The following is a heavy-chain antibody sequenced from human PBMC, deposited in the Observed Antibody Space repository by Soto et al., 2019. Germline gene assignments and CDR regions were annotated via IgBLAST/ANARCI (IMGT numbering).Heavy chain of an antibody. CDR3: ARGDCVVGTCYSLAGSFYYYMDV. V-gene: IGHV3-74*03. CDR1: GFTFSNYW. J-gene: IGHJ6*03. Sequence: EVQLVESGGGLVQPGGSLRLSCAASGFTFSNYWMYWVRKAPGKGLEWVSRINSDGSVSTYADSVKGRLTISRDNVKNALFLQMDSLSAEYTAVYYCARGDCVVGTCYSLAGSFYYYMDVWGKGTTVTVFS. D-gene: IGHD2-15*01. CDR2: INSDGSVS.